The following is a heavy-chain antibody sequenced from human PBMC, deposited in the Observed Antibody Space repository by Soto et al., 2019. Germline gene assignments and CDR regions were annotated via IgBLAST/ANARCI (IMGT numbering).Heavy chain of an antibody. J-gene: IGHJ4*02. CDR1: GGSISSYY. D-gene: IGHD3-22*01. V-gene: IGHV4-59*01. Sequence: QVQLQESGPGLVKPSETLSLTCTVSGGSISSYYWSWIRQPPGKGLEWIGFIYYSGSTNYNPSLLRRVTISVDTSKNQFSRKLSSVTAADTALYYCARAGDSSGYYYVLDYWGQGTLVTVSS. CDR2: IYYSGST. CDR3: ARAGDSSGYYYVLDY.